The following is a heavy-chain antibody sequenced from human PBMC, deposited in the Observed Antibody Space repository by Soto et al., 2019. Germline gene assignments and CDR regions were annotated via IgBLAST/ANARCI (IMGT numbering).Heavy chain of an antibody. J-gene: IGHJ6*02. CDR1: GGSMSSYY. D-gene: IGHD2-2*01. V-gene: IGHV4-59*01. CDR3: AREGCSSTSCYPPYYYLGIDV. CDR2: IYYSGST. Sequence: PSETLSLTCTVSGGSMSSYYWSWIRQPPGKGLEWFGYIYYSGSTNYNPSLKSRVTISVDTSKNQFSLKLSSVTAGGTAMYYCAREGCSSTSCYPPYYYLGIDVWRQRTTVTVS.